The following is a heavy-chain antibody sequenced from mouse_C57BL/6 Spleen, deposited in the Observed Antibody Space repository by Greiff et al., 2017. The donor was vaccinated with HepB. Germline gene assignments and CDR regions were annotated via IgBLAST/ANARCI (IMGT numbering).Heavy chain of an antibody. V-gene: IGHV5-16*01. CDR3: ARGGNYWDY. CDR2: INYDGSST. Sequence: EVQLVESEGGLVQPGSSMKLSCTASGFTFSDYYMAWVRQVPEKGLEWVANINYDGSSTYYLDSLKSRFIISRDNAKNILYLQMSSLKSEDTATYYCARGGNYWDYWGQGTTLTVSS. J-gene: IGHJ2*01. D-gene: IGHD2-14*01. CDR1: GFTFSDYY.